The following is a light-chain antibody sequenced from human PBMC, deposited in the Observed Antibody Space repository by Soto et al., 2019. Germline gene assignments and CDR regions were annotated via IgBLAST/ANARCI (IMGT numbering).Light chain of an antibody. V-gene: IGLV2-14*01. J-gene: IGLJ1*01. CDR1: SSDVGGYTY. CDR2: EVN. CDR3: SSYTSSSTLV. Sequence: QSVLTQPASESGSPGQSITISCTGTSSDVGGYTYVSWYQQHPGKAPKLMIYEVNKRPSGVSNRFSGSKSGNTASLTISGLQAEDDADYYCSSYTSSSTLVFGTGIKLTVL.